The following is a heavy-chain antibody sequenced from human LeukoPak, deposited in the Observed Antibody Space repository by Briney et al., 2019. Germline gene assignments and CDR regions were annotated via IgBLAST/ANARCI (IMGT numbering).Heavy chain of an antibody. J-gene: IGHJ4*02. CDR3: AKDHYYYGAGAYYFDY. D-gene: IGHD3-10*01. Sequence: GGSLRLSCAASGFTFSSYGMHWVRQAPGKGLEWVAFIRYDGSNKYYADSVKGRFTISRDNSKNTLYLQMNSLRAEDTAVYYCAKDHYYYGAGAYYFDYWGQGALVTVSS. CDR1: GFTFSSYG. V-gene: IGHV3-30*02. CDR2: IRYDGSNK.